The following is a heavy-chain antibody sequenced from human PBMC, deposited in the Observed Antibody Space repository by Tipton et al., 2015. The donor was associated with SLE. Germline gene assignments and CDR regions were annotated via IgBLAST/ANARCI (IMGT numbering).Heavy chain of an antibody. Sequence: TLSLTCTVSGGSISRSSHSWDWIRQPPGKGLEWIGSIYYSGTTYYNPSLKSRVTISLDTSENQFSLKLNSVTAADTAVYYCARHRPYSGSYSNWFDPWGQGTLVTVSS. CDR3: ARHRPYSGSYSNWFDP. J-gene: IGHJ5*02. CDR2: IYYSGTT. CDR1: GGSISRSSHS. D-gene: IGHD1-26*01. V-gene: IGHV4-39*01.